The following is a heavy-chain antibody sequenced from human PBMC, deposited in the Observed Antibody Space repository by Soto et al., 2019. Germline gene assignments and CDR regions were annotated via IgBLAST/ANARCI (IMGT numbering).Heavy chain of an antibody. D-gene: IGHD6-13*01. Sequence: EVQLVDSGGGLVKPGGSLRLSCVASGLTFSSYTMNWVRQAPGKGLEWVSSVSSSSTYIYYADSVKGRFTISRDNAKNSLYLQMNSLRAEDTAIYYCARGSHSTTWYGGQFDYWGQGTLVTVSS. J-gene: IGHJ4*02. CDR3: ARGSHSTTWYGGQFDY. CDR2: VSSSSTYI. CDR1: GLTFSSYT. V-gene: IGHV3-21*01.